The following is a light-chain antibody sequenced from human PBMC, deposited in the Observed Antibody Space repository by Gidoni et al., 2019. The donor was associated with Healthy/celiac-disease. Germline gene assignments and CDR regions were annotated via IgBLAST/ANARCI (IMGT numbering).Light chain of an antibody. Sequence: EIVLTQSPATLSLSPGERATLSCRASQSVSSYLACYQQKPGQAPRLLIYDASNRATGIPARFSGSGSGTDFTLSISSLEPEDFAVYYCQQRSNWPPFTFXPGTKVDIK. J-gene: IGKJ3*01. CDR1: QSVSSY. CDR2: DAS. V-gene: IGKV3-11*01. CDR3: QQRSNWPPFT.